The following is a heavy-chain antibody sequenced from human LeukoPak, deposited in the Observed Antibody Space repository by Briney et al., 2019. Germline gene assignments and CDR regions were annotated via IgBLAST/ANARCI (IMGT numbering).Heavy chain of an antibody. V-gene: IGHV3-66*01. Sequence: PGGSLRLSCAASGFNVSTNYMSWVRQAPGKGLEWVSIIYSGGSAYYADSVKGRFTISRDNSKNTLYLQMNSLRAEDTAVYYCASGGVLWFGELLTYYHGMDVWGQGTTVTVSS. CDR2: IYSGGSA. J-gene: IGHJ6*02. D-gene: IGHD3-10*01. CDR3: ASGGVLWFGELLTYYHGMDV. CDR1: GFNVSTNY.